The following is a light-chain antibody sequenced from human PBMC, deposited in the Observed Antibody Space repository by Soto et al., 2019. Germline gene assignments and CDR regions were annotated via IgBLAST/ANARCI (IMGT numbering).Light chain of an antibody. CDR3: QQYEKWPPSIT. CDR1: QPVNNN. Sequence: IEMTQSPATPSASPGDRATPSFRARQPVNNNLAWYQQKPGQAPRLLIYGVSTRATGISARFSGGGSVTEFTLTISSLQSEDFALYYCQQYEKWPPSITFGQGTRLEIK. J-gene: IGKJ5*01. CDR2: GVS. V-gene: IGKV3-15*01.